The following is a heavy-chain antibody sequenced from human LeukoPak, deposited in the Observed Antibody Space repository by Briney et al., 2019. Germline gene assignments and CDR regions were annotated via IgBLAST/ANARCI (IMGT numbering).Heavy chain of an antibody. CDR3: ARPSAGGNFDY. CDR1: GYSIRSGDS. D-gene: IGHD4-23*01. Sequence: PSETLSLTCTVSGYSIRSGDSWGWIRQPPGKGLEWIGIIYESGSTYYDPSLKSRVTISVDTPKNQFSLRLTSVTAADTAVYYCARPSAGGNFDYWGQGTLVTVSS. CDR2: IYESGST. J-gene: IGHJ4*02. V-gene: IGHV4-38-2*02.